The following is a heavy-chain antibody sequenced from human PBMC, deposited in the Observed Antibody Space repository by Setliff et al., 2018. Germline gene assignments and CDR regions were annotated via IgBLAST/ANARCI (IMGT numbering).Heavy chain of an antibody. CDR1: GFTFSSYG. J-gene: IGHJ4*02. CDR2: ISGSGDST. V-gene: IGHV3-23*01. Sequence: GGSLRLSCAASGFTFSSYGMHWVRQTPGKGLEWVSTISGSGDSTYYADSVKGRFTISRDNSKNTLYLQMTSLRAEDTAIYYCAKRYNRWYYFDFWGQGTLVTVSS. D-gene: IGHD1-20*01. CDR3: AKRYNRWYYFDF.